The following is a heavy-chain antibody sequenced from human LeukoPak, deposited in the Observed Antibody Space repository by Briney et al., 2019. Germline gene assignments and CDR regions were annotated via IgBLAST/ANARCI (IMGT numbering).Heavy chain of an antibody. J-gene: IGHJ5*02. V-gene: IGHV1-69*13. D-gene: IGHD5-18*01. CDR3: ARARSYGYSDWFDP. CDR1: GGTFSSYA. CDR2: IIPIFGTA. Sequence: SVKVSCKASGGTFSSYAISWVRQAPGQGLEWMGGIIPIFGTANYAQKLQGRVTITADESTSTAYMELSSLRSEDTAVYYCARARSYGYSDWFDPWGQGTLVTVSS.